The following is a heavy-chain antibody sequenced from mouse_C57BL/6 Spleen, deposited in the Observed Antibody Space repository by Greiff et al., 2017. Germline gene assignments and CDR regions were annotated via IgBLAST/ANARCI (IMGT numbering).Heavy chain of an antibody. V-gene: IGHV1-19*01. J-gene: IGHJ2*01. D-gene: IGHD2-4*01. CDR2: INPYNGGT. Sequence: VQLQQSGPVLVKPGASVKMSCKASGYTFTDYYMNWVKQSHGKSLEWIGVINPYNGGTSYNQKFKGKATLTVDKSSSTAYMELNSLTSEDSAVYYCARRVYDYDYFDYWGQGTTLTVSS. CDR1: GYTFTDYY. CDR3: ARRVYDYDYFDY.